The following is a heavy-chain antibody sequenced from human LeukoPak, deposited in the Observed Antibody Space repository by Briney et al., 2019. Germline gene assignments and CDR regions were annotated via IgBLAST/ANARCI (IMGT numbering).Heavy chain of an antibody. Sequence: GKSLRLSCAASGFTFSAYGIHWVRQPPGKGLEWVAVISYDGNSRNYADSVKGRFTLSRNNSKNTLYLQLNSLGPEDTAVYYCAKDRGGSTYYPFLSYFFDYWGQGILVTVSS. CDR2: ISYDGNSR. J-gene: IGHJ4*02. D-gene: IGHD2-15*01. V-gene: IGHV3-30*18. CDR1: GFTFSAYG. CDR3: AKDRGGSTYYPFLSYFFDY.